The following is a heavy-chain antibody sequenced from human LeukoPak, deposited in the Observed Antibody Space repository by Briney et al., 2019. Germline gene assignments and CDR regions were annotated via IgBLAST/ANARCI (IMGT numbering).Heavy chain of an antibody. CDR3: LRGDSRDF. CDR1: GFAFSSYT. J-gene: IGHJ4*02. V-gene: IGHV3-21*06. D-gene: IGHD3-22*01. CDR2: INRGGTST. Sequence: GGSLRLSWAACGFAFSSYTMNWARQAPGEGLEWVASINRGGTSTHYAFSVKGRFTISRDNAQNVLYLQMNGLRGDDAAVYYCLRGDSRDFWGQGTLVTVSS.